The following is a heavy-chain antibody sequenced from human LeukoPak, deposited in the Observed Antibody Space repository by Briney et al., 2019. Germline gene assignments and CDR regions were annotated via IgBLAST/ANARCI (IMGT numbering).Heavy chain of an antibody. V-gene: IGHV3-48*04. D-gene: IGHD3-10*01. CDR3: ASTRGSGSYYKVGDY. J-gene: IGHJ4*02. CDR1: GFTFSSYG. Sequence: PGGSLRLSCAASGFTFSSYGMTWVRQAPGKGLEGVSYISGSGSTVYYADSVKGRFTVSRDNAKNSLFLQMNSLRAEDTAVYFCASTRGSGSYYKVGDYWGQGTLVTVSS. CDR2: ISGSGSTV.